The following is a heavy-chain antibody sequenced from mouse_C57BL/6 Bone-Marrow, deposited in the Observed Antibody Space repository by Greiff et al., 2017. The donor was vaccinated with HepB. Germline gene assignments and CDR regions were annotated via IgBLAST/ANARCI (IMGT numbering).Heavy chain of an antibody. J-gene: IGHJ4*01. CDR3: ARYPTTVVAPYYAMDY. Sequence: QVQLQQSGAELVMPGASVKLSCKASGYTFTSYWMHWVKQRPGQGLEWIGEIDPSDSYTNYNQKFKGKSTLTVDKSSSTAYMQLSSLTSEDSAVYYCARYPTTVVAPYYAMDYWGQGTSVTVSS. D-gene: IGHD1-1*01. CDR2: IDPSDSYT. V-gene: IGHV1-69*01. CDR1: GYTFTSYW.